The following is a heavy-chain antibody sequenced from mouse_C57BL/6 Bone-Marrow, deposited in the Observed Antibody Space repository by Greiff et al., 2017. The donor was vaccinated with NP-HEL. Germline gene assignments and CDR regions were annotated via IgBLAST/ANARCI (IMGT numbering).Heavy chain of an antibody. CDR2: INPGSGGT. CDR3: ARDYYYGSSPFDY. CDR1: GYAFTNYL. Sequence: VQLQQSGAELVRPGTSVKVSCKASGYAFTNYLIEWVTQRPGQGLEWIGVINPGSGGTNYNEKFKGKATLTADKSSSTAYMQLSSLTSEDSAVYFCARDYYYGSSPFDYWGQGTTLTVSS. J-gene: IGHJ2*01. D-gene: IGHD1-1*01. V-gene: IGHV1-54*01.